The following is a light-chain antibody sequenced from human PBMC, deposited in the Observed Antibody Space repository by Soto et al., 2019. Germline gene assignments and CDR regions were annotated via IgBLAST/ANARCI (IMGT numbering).Light chain of an antibody. CDR2: ASS. V-gene: IGKV1-39*01. CDR1: QSISSN. Sequence: DIQMTQSPSSLSASIGDRVTITCRASQSISSNLVWYQQKPGKAPNLLIYASSTLQSGVPSRFSGSESVTDFTLTISSLQPEDFATYYCQQSNSSPRTFGQGTKVEIK. J-gene: IGKJ1*01. CDR3: QQSNSSPRT.